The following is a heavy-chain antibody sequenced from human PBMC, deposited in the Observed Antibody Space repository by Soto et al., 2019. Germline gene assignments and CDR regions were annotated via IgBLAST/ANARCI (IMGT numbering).Heavy chain of an antibody. CDR3: AHQTISYTLDV. J-gene: IGHJ6*02. V-gene: IGHV4-4*02. Sequence: QVQLQESGPGLVKPSGTLSLTCAVSGGSIRGHYWWSWVRQTPGKGLEWIGETYHGGATYYNPSLKSRVTISTDESTNQLSLKLNFVTAADTAVYYCAHQTISYTLDVWGQGTTVTVSS. CDR2: TYHGGAT. CDR1: GGSIRGHYW. D-gene: IGHD1-1*01.